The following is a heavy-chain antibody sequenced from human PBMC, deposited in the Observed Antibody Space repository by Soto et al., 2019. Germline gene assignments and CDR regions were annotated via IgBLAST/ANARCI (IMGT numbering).Heavy chain of an antibody. V-gene: IGHV4-34*01. CDR2: INHSGST. CDR1: GGSFSGYY. Sequence: LSLTCAVYGGSFSGYYWSWIRQPPGKGLEWIGEINHSGSTNYNPSLKSRVTISVDTSKNQFSLKLSSVTAADTAVYYCARGGIVVVPAAFGANWFDPWGQGTLVTVS. D-gene: IGHD2-2*01. J-gene: IGHJ5*02. CDR3: ARGGIVVVPAAFGANWFDP.